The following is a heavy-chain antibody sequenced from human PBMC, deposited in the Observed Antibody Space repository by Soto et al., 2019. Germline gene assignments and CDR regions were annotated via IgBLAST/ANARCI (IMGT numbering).Heavy chain of an antibody. V-gene: IGHV3-30-3*01. D-gene: IGHD5-12*01. Sequence: QVQLVESGGGVVQPGRSLRLSCAASGFTFSSYSMHWVRQAPGKGLEWVAVISYDGSNKYYADSVKGRFTISRDNSKNTLYLQMTSMRAEDTAVYYWARDYYRFNSGYGFSMDVW. CDR2: ISYDGSNK. CDR1: GFTFSSYS. J-gene: IGHJ6*01. CDR3: ARDYYRFNSGYGFSMDV.